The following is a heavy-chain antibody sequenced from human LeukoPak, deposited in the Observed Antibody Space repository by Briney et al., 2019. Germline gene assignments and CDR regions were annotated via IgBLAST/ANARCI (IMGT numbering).Heavy chain of an antibody. Sequence: GGSLRLSCAASGFTFSSSAMSWVRQAPGKGLEWVSAISNNGGYTYYADSVQGRFTISRDNSKSTLCLQMNSLRAEDTAVYYCAKSYNGYESKPDYWGQGTLVTVSS. D-gene: IGHD5-12*01. CDR3: AKSYNGYESKPDY. CDR1: GFTFSSSA. CDR2: ISNNGGYT. V-gene: IGHV3-23*01. J-gene: IGHJ4*02.